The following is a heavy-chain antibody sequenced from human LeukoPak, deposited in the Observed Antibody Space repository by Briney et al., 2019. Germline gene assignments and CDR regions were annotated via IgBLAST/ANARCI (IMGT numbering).Heavy chain of an antibody. CDR1: GGSIGSSSYH. D-gene: IGHD4-11*01. CDR2: IYYSGST. J-gene: IGHJ5*02. V-gene: IGHV4-39*01. CDR3: ARRYSNYRSNWFDP. Sequence: SETLSLTCTVSGGSIGSSSYHWGWIRQPPGKGLEWIGSIYYSGSTYYNPSLKSRVTISVDTSKNQFSLKLSSVTAADTAVYYCARRYSNYRSNWFDPWGQGTLVTVSS.